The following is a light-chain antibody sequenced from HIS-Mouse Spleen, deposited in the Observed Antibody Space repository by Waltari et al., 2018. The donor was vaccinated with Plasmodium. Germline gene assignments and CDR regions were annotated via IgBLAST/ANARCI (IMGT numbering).Light chain of an antibody. CDR1: QSVLYSSNNKNY. J-gene: IGKJ2*01. V-gene: IGKV4-1*01. Sequence: DIVMTQSPDSLAVSMGDRATINCKSRQSVLYSSNNKNYLAWYQQKPGTHPKLLIYWASTRESGVPDRFSGSGSGTDFTLTISSLQAEDVAVYYCQQYYSTPYTFGQGTKLEIK. CDR3: QQYYSTPYT. CDR2: WAS.